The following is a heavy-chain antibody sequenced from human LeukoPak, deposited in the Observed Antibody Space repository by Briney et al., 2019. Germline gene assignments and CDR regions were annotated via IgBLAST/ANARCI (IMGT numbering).Heavy chain of an antibody. Sequence: PSETLSLTCAVSGGSISSSNWWSWVRQPPGKGLEWIGYIYHSGSTYYNPSLKSRVTISVDRSKNQFSLKLSSVTAADTAVYYCARDPGADYYDSSGYPYWGQGTLVTVSS. CDR1: GGSISSSNW. D-gene: IGHD3-22*01. CDR2: IYHSGST. J-gene: IGHJ4*02. CDR3: ARDPGADYYDSSGYPY. V-gene: IGHV4-4*02.